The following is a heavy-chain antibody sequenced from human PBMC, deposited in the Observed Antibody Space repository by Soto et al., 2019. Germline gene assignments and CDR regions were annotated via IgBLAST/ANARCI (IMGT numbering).Heavy chain of an antibody. CDR2: ISAYNGNT. CDR1: GYTFTSYG. Sequence: ASVKVSCKASGYTFTSYGIIWVRQAPGQGLEWMGWISAYNGNTNYAQKLQGRVTMTTDTSTSTAYMELRSLRSDDTAVYYCARGPYYYDSSHFDYWGQGTLVTVSS. V-gene: IGHV1-18*01. CDR3: ARGPYYYDSSHFDY. J-gene: IGHJ4*02. D-gene: IGHD3-22*01.